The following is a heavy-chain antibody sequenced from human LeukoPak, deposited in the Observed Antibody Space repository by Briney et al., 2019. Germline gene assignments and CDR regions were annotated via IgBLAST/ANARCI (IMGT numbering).Heavy chain of an antibody. D-gene: IGHD2-15*01. CDR3: AIPGYCSGGGCYSYR. Sequence: ASVKVSCKASGYTFTGYYIQWVRQAPGQGVEWMGRVNPNSGGTVYAQNLQGRVIMTRETSIITAYMHLSRLTSDDTAVYYCAIPGYCSGGGCYSYRWGQGTLVTVSS. V-gene: IGHV1-2*06. CDR1: GYTFTGYY. CDR2: VNPNSGGT. J-gene: IGHJ4*02.